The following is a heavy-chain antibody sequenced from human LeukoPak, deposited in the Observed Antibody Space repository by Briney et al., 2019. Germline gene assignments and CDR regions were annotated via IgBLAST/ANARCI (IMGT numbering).Heavy chain of an antibody. V-gene: IGHV3-74*01. CDR3: ARGRPHGNDY. J-gene: IGHJ4*02. Sequence: GGSLRLSCEASGFTFSSYWMNWVRQAPGKGLVWVSRIASDGSSTTYADSVKGRFSISRDNAKNTLYLQMNSLRVEDTAVYYCARGRPHGNDYWGQGTLVTVSS. D-gene: IGHD4-23*01. CDR2: IASDGSST. CDR1: GFTFSSYW.